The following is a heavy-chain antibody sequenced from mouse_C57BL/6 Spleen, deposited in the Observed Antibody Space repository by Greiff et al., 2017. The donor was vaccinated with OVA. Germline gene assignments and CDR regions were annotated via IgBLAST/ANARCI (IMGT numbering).Heavy chain of an antibody. CDR1: GYTFTDYY. D-gene: IGHD1-1*01. Sequence: VKLQESGAELVRPGASVKLSCKASGYTFTDYYINWVKQRPGQGLEWIARIYPGSGNTYYNEKFKGKATLTAEKSSSTAYMQLSSLTSEDSAVYFCARGGGGSSYYYAMDYWGQGTSVTVSS. CDR2: IYPGSGNT. CDR3: ARGGGGSSYYYAMDY. V-gene: IGHV1-76*01. J-gene: IGHJ4*01.